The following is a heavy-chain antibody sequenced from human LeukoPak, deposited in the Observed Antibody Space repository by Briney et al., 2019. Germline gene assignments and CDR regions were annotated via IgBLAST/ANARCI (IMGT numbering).Heavy chain of an antibody. V-gene: IGHV3-7*01. J-gene: IGHJ4*02. CDR3: ARNEDYSDSTGYYSTFYLDS. Sequence: GGSLRLSCEGTGFSFGIYWMSWVRQAPGMGLEWVANINEDGSEKYYVDSVKGRFTISRDNGKNALYLQMKSLRAEDTAVYYCARNEDYSDSTGYYSTFYLDSWGQGTLVTVSS. CDR2: INEDGSEK. CDR1: GFSFGIYW. D-gene: IGHD3-22*01.